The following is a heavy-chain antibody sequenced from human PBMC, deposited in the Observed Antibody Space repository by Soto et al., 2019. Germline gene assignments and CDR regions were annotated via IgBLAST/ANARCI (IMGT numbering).Heavy chain of an antibody. V-gene: IGHV1-69*01. CDR1: SGSFLNYA. CDR3: ARGADRSGFYLFDN. J-gene: IGHJ4*02. CDR2: IIPVSGRT. D-gene: IGHD3-22*01. Sequence: QVQLVQSGAEMKKPGSSVKVSCRASSGSFLNYAVSWVRQAPGPGLEWMGGIIPVSGRTDYSRKFQDRVTITADESARTVYLELSSLRSDDTAVYFCARGADRSGFYLFDNWGQGTLVTVSS.